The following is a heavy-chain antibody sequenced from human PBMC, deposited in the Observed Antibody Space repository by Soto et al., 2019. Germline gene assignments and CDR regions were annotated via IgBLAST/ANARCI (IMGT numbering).Heavy chain of an antibody. CDR2: ISGSGGST. CDR1: GFTFSSYA. CDR3: AKDPGDYYGSGSHTLEY. V-gene: IGHV3-23*01. D-gene: IGHD3-10*01. J-gene: IGHJ4*02. Sequence: EVQLLESGGGLVQPGGSLRLSCAASGFTFSSYAMSWVRQAPGKGLEWVSAISGSGGSTYYADSVKGRFTISRDNSKNTLYLQMNSLRAEDTAVYYCAKDPGDYYGSGSHTLEYWGQGTLVTVSS.